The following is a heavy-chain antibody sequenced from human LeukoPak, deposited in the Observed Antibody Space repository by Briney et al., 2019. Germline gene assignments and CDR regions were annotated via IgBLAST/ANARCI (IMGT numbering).Heavy chain of an antibody. V-gene: IGHV1-3*01. CDR1: GYTFTGYA. Sequence: ASVKVSCKASGYTFTGYAIQWVRQAPGQSLEWMGWINAGNGNTKYSQKFQGRVTITRDTSANTAYMELSSLRSEDTAVYYCARGPLGRNGDYFDYWGQGTLVTVSS. J-gene: IGHJ4*02. CDR2: INAGNGNT. D-gene: IGHD7-27*01. CDR3: ARGPLGRNGDYFDY.